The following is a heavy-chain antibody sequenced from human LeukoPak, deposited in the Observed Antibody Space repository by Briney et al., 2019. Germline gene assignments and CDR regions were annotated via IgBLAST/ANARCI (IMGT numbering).Heavy chain of an antibody. D-gene: IGHD1-1*01. Sequence: SETLSLTCTVSGGSISDYYWSWIRQPPGKGLEWIGYTYYSGSSDYNPSLKSRVSISVDTSKNQLSLKLSSVTAADTAVYYCARAHTNNWHVDYWGQGTLVTVSS. V-gene: IGHV4-59*01. CDR1: GGSISDYY. CDR3: ARAHTNNWHVDY. J-gene: IGHJ4*02. CDR2: TYYSGSS.